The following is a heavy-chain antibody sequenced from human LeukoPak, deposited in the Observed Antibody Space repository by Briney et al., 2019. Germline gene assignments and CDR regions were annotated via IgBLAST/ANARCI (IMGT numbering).Heavy chain of an antibody. D-gene: IGHD1-14*01. Sequence: ASVKVSCKASGYTFTSYAMHWVRQAPGQRLEWMGWINAGNGNTKYSQKFQGRVTITRDTSASTAYMELSSLRSDDTAVYYCARVERGGTKMNYWGQGTLVTVSS. CDR3: ARVERGGTKMNY. CDR2: INAGNGNT. V-gene: IGHV1-3*01. CDR1: GYTFTSYA. J-gene: IGHJ4*02.